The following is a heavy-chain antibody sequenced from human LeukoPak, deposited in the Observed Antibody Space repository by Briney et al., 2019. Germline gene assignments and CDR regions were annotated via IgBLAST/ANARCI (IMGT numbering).Heavy chain of an antibody. D-gene: IGHD2-2*02. CDR1: GFSFSRFW. CDR2: INSDGSST. J-gene: IGHJ4*02. CDR3: AMGATVLVPAAIVDY. Sequence: GESLRLSWAASGFSFSRFWMHWVRQAPGKGLVWVSPINSDGSSTSYADSVKGRFTISKDNAKNTLYLQMNGLRSEDTAVYYCAMGATVLVPAAIVDYWGQGTLVTVSS. V-gene: IGHV3-74*01.